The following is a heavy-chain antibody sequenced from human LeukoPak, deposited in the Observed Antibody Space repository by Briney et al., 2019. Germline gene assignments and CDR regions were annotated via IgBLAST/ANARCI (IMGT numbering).Heavy chain of an antibody. V-gene: IGHV3-21*01. CDR2: ISSSSSYK. CDR1: GFTFSSYS. Sequence: KAGGSLRLSCVASGFTFSSYSMNWVRQAPGKGLEWVSSISSSSSYKYYTDSVKGRFTISRDNAKNSLYLQMNSLRAEDTAVYYCARSAAGTYYWGQGTLATVSS. D-gene: IGHD1-1*01. J-gene: IGHJ4*02. CDR3: ARSAAGTYY.